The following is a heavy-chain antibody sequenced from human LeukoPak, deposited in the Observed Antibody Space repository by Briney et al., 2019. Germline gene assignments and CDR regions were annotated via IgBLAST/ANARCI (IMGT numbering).Heavy chain of an antibody. CDR1: GYSISSGYY. D-gene: IGHD6-13*01. Sequence: PSGTLSLTCAVSGYSISSGYYWGWIRQPPEKGLEWIGSIYHSGSTYYNPSLKSRVTISVDTSKNQFSLKLSSVTAADTAVYYCARLSIAAAGYWGQGTLVTVSS. V-gene: IGHV4-38-2*01. J-gene: IGHJ4*02. CDR3: ARLSIAAAGY. CDR2: IYHSGST.